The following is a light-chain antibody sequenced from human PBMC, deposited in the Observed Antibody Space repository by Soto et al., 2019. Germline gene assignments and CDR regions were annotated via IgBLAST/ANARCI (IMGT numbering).Light chain of an antibody. J-gene: IGKJ1*01. V-gene: IGKV3D-15*01. CDR1: ESVSSN. CDR2: DAS. CDR3: QQYQNSPRT. Sequence: EVVMTQSPATLSVSPGERATLSCRASESVSSNLAWYQQRPGQAPRLVIYDASNRATGIPARFSGSGSGTDFTLTISRLEPEDFAVYYCQQYQNSPRTFGQGTKVDIK.